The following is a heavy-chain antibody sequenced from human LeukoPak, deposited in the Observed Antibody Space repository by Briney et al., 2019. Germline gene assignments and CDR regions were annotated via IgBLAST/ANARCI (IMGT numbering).Heavy chain of an antibody. CDR2: IYYSGST. V-gene: IGHV4-39*01. J-gene: IGHJ4*02. CDR3: ARAYSGYDYY. D-gene: IGHD5-12*01. CDR1: GGSISSSSYY. Sequence: SETLSLTCTVSGGSISSSSYYWGWIRQPPGKGLEWIVSIYYSGSTYYNPSLKSRVTISVDTSKNQFSLKLSSVTAADTALYYCARAYSGYDYYWGQGTLVTVSS.